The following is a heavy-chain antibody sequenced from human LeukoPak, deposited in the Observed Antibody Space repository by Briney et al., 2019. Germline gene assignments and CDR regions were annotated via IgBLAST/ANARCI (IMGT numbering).Heavy chain of an antibody. CDR2: IYFSGHT. CDR3: ARHSCSSTSCPFDW. CDR1: GGSVTSRTYY. J-gene: IGHJ4*02. V-gene: IGHV4-39*01. Sequence: SETLSLTCSVSGGSVTSRTYYWAWVRHPPGKGLEWIGSIYFSGHTYYNPSLQRRVTISVDTSKNQFSLKLNSVTAADTAVYSCARHSCSSTSCPFDWWGQGTLVTVSS. D-gene: IGHD2-2*01.